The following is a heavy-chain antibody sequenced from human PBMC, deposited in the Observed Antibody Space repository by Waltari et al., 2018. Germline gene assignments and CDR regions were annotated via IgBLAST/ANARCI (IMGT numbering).Heavy chain of an antibody. CDR1: GGSISSYY. Sequence: QVQLQESGPGLVKPSETLSLTCTVSGGSISSYYWSWIRQPPGKGLEWIGYIYYSGSTNYNPSLKSRVTISVDTSKNQFSLKLSSVTAADTAVYYCAEGKAAANRGGFDYWGQGTLVTVSS. J-gene: IGHJ4*02. D-gene: IGHD6-13*01. V-gene: IGHV4-59*01. CDR3: AEGKAAANRGGFDY. CDR2: IYYSGST.